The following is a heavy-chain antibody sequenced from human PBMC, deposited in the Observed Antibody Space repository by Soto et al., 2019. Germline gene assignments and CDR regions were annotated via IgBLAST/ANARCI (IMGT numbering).Heavy chain of an antibody. V-gene: IGHV4-59*01. CDR1: GGSISSYY. D-gene: IGHD6-6*01. J-gene: IGHJ6*02. CDR2: IYYSGST. Sequence: ETLSLTCTVSGGSISSYYWSWIRQPPGKGLEWIGYIYYSGSTNYNPSLKSRVTISVDTSKNQFSLKLSSVTAADTAVYYCASARSYYYGMDVWGQGTTVTVSS. CDR3: ASARSYYYGMDV.